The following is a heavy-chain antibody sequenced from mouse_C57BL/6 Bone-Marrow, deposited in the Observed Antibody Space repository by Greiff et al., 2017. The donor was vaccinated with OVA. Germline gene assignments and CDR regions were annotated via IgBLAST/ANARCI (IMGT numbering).Heavy chain of an antibody. CDR2: IYPGSGNT. D-gene: IGHD2-2*01. CDR1: GYTFTDYY. V-gene: IGHV1-76*01. J-gene: IGHJ2*01. Sequence: QVQLQQSGAELVRPGASVKLSCKASGYTFTDYYINCVKQRPGQGLEWIARIYPGSGNTYYNEKFKGKATLTAEKSSSTAYMQLGSLTSEDAAVYFCARSNGDDDFDYWGQGTTLTVSA. CDR3: ARSNGDDDFDY.